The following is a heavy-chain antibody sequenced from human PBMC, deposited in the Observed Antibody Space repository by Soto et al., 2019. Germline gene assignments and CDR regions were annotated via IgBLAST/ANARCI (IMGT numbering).Heavy chain of an antibody. CDR2: INPNSGGT. V-gene: IGHV1-2*02. Sequence: ASVKVSCKASGYTFTGYYMHWVRQAPGQGLEWMGWINPNSGGTNYAQKFQGRVTMTRDTSISTAYMELSRLRSDDTAVYYCARELRNYYDSSGSSIIDYWGQGTLVTVSS. D-gene: IGHD3-22*01. J-gene: IGHJ4*02. CDR3: ARELRNYYDSSGSSIIDY. CDR1: GYTFTGYY.